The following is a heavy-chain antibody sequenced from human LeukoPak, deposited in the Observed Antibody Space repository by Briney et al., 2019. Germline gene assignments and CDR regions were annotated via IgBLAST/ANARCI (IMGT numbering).Heavy chain of an antibody. V-gene: IGHV4-31*03. Sequence: SETLSLTCTVSGGSISSGGYYWSWIRQHPGKGLEWIGYIYYSGGTYYNPSLKSRVTISVDTSKNQFSLKLSSVTTADTAVYYCARDRGTYYYFDYWGQGTLVTASS. D-gene: IGHD3-10*01. CDR2: IYYSGGT. J-gene: IGHJ4*02. CDR1: GGSISSGGYY. CDR3: ARDRGTYYYFDY.